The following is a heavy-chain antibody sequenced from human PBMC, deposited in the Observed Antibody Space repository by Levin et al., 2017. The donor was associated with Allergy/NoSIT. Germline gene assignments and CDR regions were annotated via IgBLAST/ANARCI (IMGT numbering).Heavy chain of an antibody. CDR2: ISGSGGST. V-gene: IGHV3-23*01. CDR3: AKEAFGGVIVFGPFGY. J-gene: IGHJ4*02. Sequence: GGSLRLSCAASGFTFSSYAMSWVRQAPGKGLEWVSAISGSGGSTYYADSVKGRFTISRDNSKNTLYLQMNSLRAEDTAVYYCAKEAFGGVIVFGPFGYWGQGTLVTVSS. CDR1: GFTFSSYA. D-gene: IGHD3-16*02.